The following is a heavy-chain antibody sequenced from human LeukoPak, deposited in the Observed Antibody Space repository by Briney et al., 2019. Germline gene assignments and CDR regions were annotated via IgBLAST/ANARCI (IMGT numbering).Heavy chain of an antibody. CDR2: IYYSGST. D-gene: IGHD5-12*01. V-gene: IGHV4-59*01. CDR1: GGSISSYY. Sequence: SETLSLTXTVSGGSISSYYWSWIRQPPGKGLEWIGYIYYSGSTNYTPSLKSRVTISVDTSKNQFSLKLSSVTAADTAVYYCARDNGSGSFFHYYYYYMDVWGKGTTVTVSS. J-gene: IGHJ6*03. CDR3: ARDNGSGSFFHYYYYYMDV.